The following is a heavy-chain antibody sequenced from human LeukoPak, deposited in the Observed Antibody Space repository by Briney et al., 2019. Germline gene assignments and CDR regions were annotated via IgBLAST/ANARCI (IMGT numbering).Heavy chain of an antibody. Sequence: GGSLRLSCAASGFTFSSYWMTWVRQAPGKGLEWVANIKRDGSEKHYVDSVKGRFTISRDNAKNSLYLQMNSLRAEDTAVYYCARDTYRFFDLWGRGTLVTVSS. V-gene: IGHV3-7*01. CDR2: IKRDGSEK. CDR3: ARDTYRFFDL. J-gene: IGHJ2*01. CDR1: GFTFSSYW.